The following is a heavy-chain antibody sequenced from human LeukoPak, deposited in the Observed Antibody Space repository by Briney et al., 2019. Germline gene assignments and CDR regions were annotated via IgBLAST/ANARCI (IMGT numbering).Heavy chain of an antibody. CDR2: MSGSGSST. Sequence: SGGSLRLSCGASAFTFSHYGMSWVRQAPGKGLEWVLAMSGSGSSTYYADSVKGRFTISRDNTKNTLYLQMNSLRAEDTPVYFCAKGRYDGEGYYYFDYWGQGTLVTVSS. CDR1: AFTFSHYG. J-gene: IGHJ4*02. V-gene: IGHV3-23*01. D-gene: IGHD3-22*01. CDR3: AKGRYDGEGYYYFDY.